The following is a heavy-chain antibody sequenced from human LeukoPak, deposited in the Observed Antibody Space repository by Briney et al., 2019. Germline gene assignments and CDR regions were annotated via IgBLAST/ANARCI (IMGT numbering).Heavy chain of an antibody. CDR1: GYTLTELS. CDR3: ATASDGDYVDNFDY. V-gene: IGHV1-24*01. CDR2: FDPEDGET. D-gene: IGHD4-17*01. J-gene: IGHJ4*02. Sequence: ASVKVSCKVSGYTLTELSMHWVRQAPGKGLEWMGGFDPEDGETIYAQKFQGRVTMTEDTSTDTAYKELSSLRSEDTAVYYCATASDGDYVDNFDYWGQGTLVTVSS.